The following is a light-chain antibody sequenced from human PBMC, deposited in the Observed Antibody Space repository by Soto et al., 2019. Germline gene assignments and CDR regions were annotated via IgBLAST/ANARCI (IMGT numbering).Light chain of an antibody. CDR3: QSYDSSLSGSDVV. CDR2: GNS. Sequence: QLVLTQPPSVSGAPGQRVTISCTGSSSNIGAGYDVHWYQQLPGTAPKLLIYGNSNRPSGVPDRFSGSKSGTSAPLAITGLQAEDEADYYCQSYDSSLSGSDVVFGGGTKVTVL. V-gene: IGLV1-40*01. CDR1: SSNIGAGYD. J-gene: IGLJ2*01.